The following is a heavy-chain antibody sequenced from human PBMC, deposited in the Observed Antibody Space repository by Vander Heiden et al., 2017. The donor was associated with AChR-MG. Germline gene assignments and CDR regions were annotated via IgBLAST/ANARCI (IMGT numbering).Heavy chain of an antibody. CDR3: ASDSSGWDGNPFDY. Sequence: EVQLVESGGGLVQPGGSLRLSCAASGLTVSSNYMTWVRQAPGKGLEWVSVIYSGGSTYYADSVKGRFTISRDKSKNTLYLQMNSLRAEDTAVYYCASDSSGWDGNPFDYWGQGTLVTVSS. J-gene: IGHJ4*02. CDR2: IYSGGST. V-gene: IGHV3-66*01. CDR1: GLTVSSNY. D-gene: IGHD6-19*01.